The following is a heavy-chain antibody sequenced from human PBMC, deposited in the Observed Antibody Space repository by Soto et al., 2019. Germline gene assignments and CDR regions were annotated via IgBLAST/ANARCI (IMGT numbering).Heavy chain of an antibody. D-gene: IGHD5-18*01. Sequence: EVQLLESGGGLVQPGGSLRLSCAASGFTFSSYAMSWVRQAPGKGLEWVSAISGSGGSTYYADSVKGRFTISRDNSKNTLYLQMNRLRAEDTAVYYCAKVRAPYSYGLDYWGPGTLVTVSS. J-gene: IGHJ4*02. CDR1: GFTFSSYA. CDR3: AKVRAPYSYGLDY. V-gene: IGHV3-23*01. CDR2: ISGSGGST.